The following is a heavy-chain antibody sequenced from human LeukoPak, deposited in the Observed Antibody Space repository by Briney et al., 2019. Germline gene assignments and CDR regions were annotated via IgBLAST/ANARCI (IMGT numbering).Heavy chain of an antibody. V-gene: IGHV1-46*01. Sequence: ASVKVSCKASGYTFTSYYMHWVRQAPGQGLEWMGIINPSGGSTSYAQKFQGRVTMTRDTSTSTVYMELSSLRSEDTAVYYCARGQGAVAGTGNFDYWGQGTLVTVSS. CDR2: INPSGGST. D-gene: IGHD6-19*01. CDR1: GYTFTSYY. CDR3: ARGQGAVAGTGNFDY. J-gene: IGHJ4*02.